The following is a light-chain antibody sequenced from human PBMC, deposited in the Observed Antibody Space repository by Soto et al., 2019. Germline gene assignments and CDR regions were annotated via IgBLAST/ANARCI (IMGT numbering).Light chain of an antibody. CDR2: DVS. CDR3: SSYTSSSTVV. CDR1: SSDVGGYNY. V-gene: IGLV2-14*01. Sequence: QSALTQPASVSGSPGQSITISCTGTSSDVGGYNYVSWYQQHPGKAPKLMIYDVSNRPSGVSNRFSGSKSGNTASLTISGLQAEYEADYYCSSYTSSSTVVFGGGTKLPVL. J-gene: IGLJ2*01.